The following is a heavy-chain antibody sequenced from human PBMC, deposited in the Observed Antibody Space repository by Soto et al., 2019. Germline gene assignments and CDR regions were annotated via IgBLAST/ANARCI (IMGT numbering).Heavy chain of an antibody. D-gene: IGHD2-2*01. CDR3: ARGGIRYCSSTSCYLVDY. CDR1: GYTFTSYG. V-gene: IGHV1-18*03. CDR2: ISAYNGNT. J-gene: IGHJ4*02. Sequence: QVQLVQSGAEVKKPGASVKVSCKASGYTFTSYGITWVRQAPGQGLEWMGWISAYNGNTNYAQKLQGRVTMTTDTSTSTAYMELRSLRSDDMAVYYCARGGIRYCSSTSCYLVDYWGQGTLVTVSS.